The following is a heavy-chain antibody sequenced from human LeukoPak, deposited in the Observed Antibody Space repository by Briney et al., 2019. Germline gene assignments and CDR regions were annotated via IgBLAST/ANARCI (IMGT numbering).Heavy chain of an antibody. D-gene: IGHD2-2*01. CDR2: INPNSGGT. Sequence: GASVKVSCKASGYTFTGYHMHWVRQAPGQGLEWMGWINPNSGGTNYAQKFQGRVTMTRDTSISTAYMELSRLRSDDTAVYYCARGGYCSSTSCVFDYWGQGTLVTVSS. J-gene: IGHJ4*02. CDR1: GYTFTGYH. V-gene: IGHV1-2*02. CDR3: ARGGYCSSTSCVFDY.